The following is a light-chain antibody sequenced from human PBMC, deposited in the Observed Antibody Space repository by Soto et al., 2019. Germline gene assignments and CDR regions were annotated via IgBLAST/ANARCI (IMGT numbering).Light chain of an antibody. CDR1: SSNIGSNT. J-gene: IGLJ2*01. CDR3: STWDDSLNGVV. V-gene: IGLV1-44*01. Sequence: QLVLTQPPSASGTPGQRVTISCSGSSSNIGSNTVNWYQQLPGTAPRLLIFSSNQRPTGVPDRFSASKSGTSASLAISGLQSEDEADYYCSTWDDSLNGVVFGGGTKVTVL. CDR2: SSN.